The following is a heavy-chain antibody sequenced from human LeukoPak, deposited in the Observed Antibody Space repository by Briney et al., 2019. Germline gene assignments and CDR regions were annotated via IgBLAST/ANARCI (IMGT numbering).Heavy chain of an antibody. CDR3: SRESGASSPFGY. Sequence: SETLSLTCGVSGGSISSTNWWSWVRQPPGQGLEWIGEISLSGVTNYNPSLKSRVTMSLDRSKNHLSLTLTSVTAADTAVYYCSRESGASSPFGYWGQGTLVTVSS. CDR1: GGSISSTNW. CDR2: ISLSGVT. D-gene: IGHD1-26*01. J-gene: IGHJ4*02. V-gene: IGHV4-4*02.